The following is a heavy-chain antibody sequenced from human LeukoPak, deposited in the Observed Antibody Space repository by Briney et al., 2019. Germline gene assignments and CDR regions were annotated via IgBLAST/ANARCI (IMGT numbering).Heavy chain of an antibody. D-gene: IGHD2-2*02. Sequence: GASVKVSCKASGYTFTSYGISWVRQAPGQGLEWMGWISAYNGNTNYAQKLQGRVTMTTDTSTSTAYMELRSLRSDDTAVYYCARVKKVPAAIKGYGMDVWGQGTTVTVSS. V-gene: IGHV1-18*01. J-gene: IGHJ6*02. CDR3: ARVKKVPAAIKGYGMDV. CDR1: GYTFTSYG. CDR2: ISAYNGNT.